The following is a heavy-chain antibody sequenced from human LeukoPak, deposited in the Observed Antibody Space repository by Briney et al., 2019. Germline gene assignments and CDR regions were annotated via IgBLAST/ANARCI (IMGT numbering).Heavy chain of an antibody. V-gene: IGHV4-38-2*02. D-gene: IGHD3-9*01. CDR2: IYHSGST. Sequence: PSETLSLTCTVSGYSISSGYYWGWIRQPPGKGLEWIGSIYHSGSTYYNPSLKSRVTISVDTSKNQFSLKLSSVTAADTAVYYCARRRYFDWFRYFDYWGQGTLVTVSS. J-gene: IGHJ4*02. CDR1: GYSISSGYY. CDR3: ARRRYFDWFRYFDY.